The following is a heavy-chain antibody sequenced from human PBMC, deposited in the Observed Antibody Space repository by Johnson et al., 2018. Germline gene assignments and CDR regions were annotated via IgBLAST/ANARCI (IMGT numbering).Heavy chain of an antibody. CDR3: ARGGSSYCRSTSCPYSYYYYYMDV. CDR2: MNPNSGNT. CDR1: GYTFTSYD. D-gene: IGHD2-2*01. J-gene: IGHJ6*03. Sequence: QVQLVQSGAEVKKPGASVKVSCKASGYTFTSYDINWVRQATGQGLEWMGWMNPNSGNTGYAQKFQGRVTMTRNTSISTADMELRSLRSEDTAVYYCARGGSSYCRSTSCPYSYYYYYMDVWGKGTTVTVSS. V-gene: IGHV1-8*01.